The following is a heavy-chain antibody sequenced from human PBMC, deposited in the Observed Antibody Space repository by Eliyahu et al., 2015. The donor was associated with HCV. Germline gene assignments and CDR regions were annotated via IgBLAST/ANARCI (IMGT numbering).Heavy chain of an antibody. V-gene: IGHV4-31*03. CDR1: GGSISSGGYY. CDR3: ARAGLNYGHRFDY. D-gene: IGHD3-10*01. CDR2: IYYSGST. J-gene: IGHJ4*02. Sequence: QVQLQESGPGLVKPSQTLSLTCTVSGGSISSGGYYWSWIRQHPGKGLEWIGYIYYSGSTYYNPSLKSRLAISVDTSKSQFSLKLSSVTAADTAVYYCARAGLNYGHRFDYWGQGTLVTVSS.